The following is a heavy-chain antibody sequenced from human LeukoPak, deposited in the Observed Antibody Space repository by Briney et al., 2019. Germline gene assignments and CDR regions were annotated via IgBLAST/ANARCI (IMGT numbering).Heavy chain of an antibody. V-gene: IGHV3-11*04. CDR1: GITFSDYY. D-gene: IGHD1-26*01. Sequence: GGSLRLSCAVSGITFSDYYMSWIRQAPGKGLEWVSKISSSGSTTYYAESVKGRFTISRDNAKNSLYLQMNSLRAEDTAVYYCARVDSGSYYFDYWGQGTLVTVSS. J-gene: IGHJ4*02. CDR2: ISSSGSTT. CDR3: ARVDSGSYYFDY.